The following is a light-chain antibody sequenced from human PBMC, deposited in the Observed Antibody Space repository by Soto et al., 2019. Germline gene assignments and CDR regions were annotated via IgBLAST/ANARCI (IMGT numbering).Light chain of an antibody. CDR3: QRTNSFPPYT. Sequence: DIQMTQSPSSGSASVGDRVTITCRASQGIDNWLAWYQQKPGKAPKILIYSASTLQDGVPSRFSGSGYGTDFTLTISNLQPEDFATYFCQRTNSFPPYTFGQGTKLEI. CDR1: QGIDNW. J-gene: IGKJ2*01. CDR2: SAS. V-gene: IGKV1-12*01.